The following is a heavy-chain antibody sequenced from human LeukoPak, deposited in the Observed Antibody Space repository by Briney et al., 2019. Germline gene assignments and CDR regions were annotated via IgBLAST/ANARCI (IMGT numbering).Heavy chain of an antibody. Sequence: GGSLRLSCAASGFTFSNYAMNWVRQAPGKGLEWVSFIRGGRSYTDYADSVKGRFTISRDNAKNSLYLQMNSLRAEDTAVYYCARDPRTTVTTFLFEYWGEGTLVTVSS. J-gene: IGHJ4*02. V-gene: IGHV3-21*01. D-gene: IGHD4-17*01. CDR3: ARDPRTTVTTFLFEY. CDR1: GFTFSNYA. CDR2: IRGGRSYT.